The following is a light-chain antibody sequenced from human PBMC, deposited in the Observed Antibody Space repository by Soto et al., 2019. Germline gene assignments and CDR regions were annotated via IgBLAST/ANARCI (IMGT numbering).Light chain of an antibody. Sequence: DIQMTQSASSLSASVGDRVAITCRASHGIGNDLSWYQQKPGRAPKRLIYAASKLQSGVSSRFSGSGSGTEFTLTISSLQPEDFATYYCLQYHSYLTFGQGTKVEIK. CDR2: AAS. CDR3: LQYHSYLT. J-gene: IGKJ1*01. V-gene: IGKV1-17*01. CDR1: HGIGND.